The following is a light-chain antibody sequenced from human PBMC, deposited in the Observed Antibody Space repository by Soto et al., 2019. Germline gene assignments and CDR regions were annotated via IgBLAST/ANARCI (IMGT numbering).Light chain of an antibody. CDR1: SGPVTGGHF. V-gene: IGLV7-46*01. CDR2: ETT. J-gene: IGLJ2*01. Sequence: QAVVTQEPSLTVSPGETVTLTCGSTSGPVTGGHFPYWFQQRPGQAPKTLIYETTNRHSWIPARFSCSLLGDKAALTLSGALPDDEADYYCLLSFCGARPVFGGGTKDTVL. CDR3: LLSFCGARPV.